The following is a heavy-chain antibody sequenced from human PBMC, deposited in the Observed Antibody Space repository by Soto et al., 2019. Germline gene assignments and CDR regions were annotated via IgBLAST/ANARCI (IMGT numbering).Heavy chain of an antibody. V-gene: IGHV1-46*01. CDR3: ARDHAMTTAVTPVPAFDV. CDR1: GYTFTSHF. J-gene: IGHJ3*01. D-gene: IGHD4-17*01. Sequence: APLKVACKPSGYTFTSHFIHWVRQTPGQGPEWMGIINPDGGSASDAQKFQGRVTMTSDTSTSTVYMELSSLRSEDTAVYYCARDHAMTTAVTPVPAFDVWGQGTMVTVS. CDR2: INPDGGSA.